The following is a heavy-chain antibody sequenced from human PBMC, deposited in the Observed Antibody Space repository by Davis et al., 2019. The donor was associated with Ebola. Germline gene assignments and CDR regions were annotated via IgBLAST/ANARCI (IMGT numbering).Heavy chain of an antibody. Sequence: GGSLRLSCAASGFTFSDYAIHWVRQAPGKGLEWVAVISYDGTNEYYADSVKGRFTISRDNPKNTLYLQMNSLRAEDTAVYYCAKDLIEYGDYSRVGTYYYYGMDVWGQGTTVTVSS. CDR3: AKDLIEYGDYSRVGTYYYYGMDV. CDR2: ISYDGTNE. CDR1: GFTFSDYA. J-gene: IGHJ6*02. D-gene: IGHD4-17*01. V-gene: IGHV3-30*18.